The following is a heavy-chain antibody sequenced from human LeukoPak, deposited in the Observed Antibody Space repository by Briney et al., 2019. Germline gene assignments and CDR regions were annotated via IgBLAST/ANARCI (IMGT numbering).Heavy chain of an antibody. J-gene: IGHJ4*02. CDR2: VSASGGST. CDR1: GFIFSNYA. CDR3: APDLRGSAWSLDY. Sequence: PGGSLRLSCAASGFIFSNYAMSGVRQAPGKGLEWVSVVSASGGSTDYADSVKGRFTMSRDNSRNTLYLQIDSLRAEDTAVYYCAPDLRGSAWSLDYWGQGTLVTVSS. D-gene: IGHD6-13*01. V-gene: IGHV3-23*01.